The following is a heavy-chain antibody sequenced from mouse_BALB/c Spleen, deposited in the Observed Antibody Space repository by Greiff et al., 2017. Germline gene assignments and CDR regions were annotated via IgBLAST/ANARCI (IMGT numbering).Heavy chain of an antibody. Sequence: EVMLVESGGGLVQPGGSLRLSCATSGFTFTDYYMSWVRQPPGKALEWLGFIRNKANGYTTEYSASVKGRFTISRDNSQSILYLQMNTLRAEDSATYYCAREYGNYYAMDYWGQGTSVTVSS. CDR1: GFTFTDYY. CDR3: AREYGNYYAMDY. D-gene: IGHD2-10*02. CDR2: IRNKANGYTT. J-gene: IGHJ4*01. V-gene: IGHV7-3*02.